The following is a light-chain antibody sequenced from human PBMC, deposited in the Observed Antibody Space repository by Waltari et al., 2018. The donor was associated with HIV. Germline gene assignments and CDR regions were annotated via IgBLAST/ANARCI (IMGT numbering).Light chain of an antibody. CDR3: CSYADTYFVL. V-gene: IGLV2-11*01. CDR2: DVN. Sequence: QSALTQPRSVSGSPGQSVTISCTGTSSDVGGYNYVSWYQHHPNKGPKLLIYDVNKRPSGVPDRSTASKSGNPASLTISGLQAEDESDYYCCSYADTYFVLFGGRTKLTVL. CDR1: SSDVGGYNY. J-gene: IGLJ2*01.